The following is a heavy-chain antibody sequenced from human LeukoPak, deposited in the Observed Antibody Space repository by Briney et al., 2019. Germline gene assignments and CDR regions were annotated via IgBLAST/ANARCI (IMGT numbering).Heavy chain of an antibody. CDR2: IHNSGNT. V-gene: IGHV4-59*01. Sequence: KPSETLSLTCTVSGGSISSYYWSWIRQPPGKGLESIGYIHNSGNTNYNPSLKSRVTISLDTSKNQFSLKLSSVTAADTAMYYCARATWYDQTLDAFDIWGQGTMVTVSS. D-gene: IGHD6-13*01. CDR1: GGSISSYY. J-gene: IGHJ3*02. CDR3: ARATWYDQTLDAFDI.